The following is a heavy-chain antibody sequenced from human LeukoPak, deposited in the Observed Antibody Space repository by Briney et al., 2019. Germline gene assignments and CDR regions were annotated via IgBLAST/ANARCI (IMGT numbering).Heavy chain of an antibody. D-gene: IGHD1-14*01. J-gene: IGHJ4*02. CDR1: GYTFTSYG. V-gene: IGHV1-18*01. CDR3: ARARKVPSSRSYYFDY. Sequence: ASVKVSCKASGYTFTSYGISWVRQAPGQGLEWMGWISAYNGNTNYAQKLQGRVTMTTDTSTSTAYMELRSLRSDDTAVYYCARARKVPSSRSYYFDYWGQGTLVTVSS. CDR2: ISAYNGNT.